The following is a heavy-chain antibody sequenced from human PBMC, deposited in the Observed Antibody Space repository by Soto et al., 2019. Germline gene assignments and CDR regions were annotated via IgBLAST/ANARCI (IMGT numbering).Heavy chain of an antibody. CDR3: VRESAGEGSPFDY. Sequence: GGSLRLSWEASGFVFNYYSMNWVRQAPGKGLEWVSSVSSSSTYIYYVNSVKGRFTISRDDAKNSLYLEMHSLRVEDTAVYYCVRESAGEGSPFDYWGQGTLVTVSS. CDR2: VSSSSTYI. J-gene: IGHJ4*02. V-gene: IGHV3-21*01. CDR1: GFVFNYYS. D-gene: IGHD3-16*01.